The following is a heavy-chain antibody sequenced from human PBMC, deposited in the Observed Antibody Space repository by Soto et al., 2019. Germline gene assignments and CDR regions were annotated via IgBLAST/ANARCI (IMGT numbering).Heavy chain of an antibody. CDR1: GGSISSSSYY. J-gene: IGHJ3*02. V-gene: IGHV4-39*01. D-gene: IGHD6-19*01. CDR3: ARYSSGWYGNAFDI. Sequence: SETLSLTCTVSGGSISSSSYYWGWIRQPPGKGLEWIGSIYYIGSTYYNPSLKSRVTISVDTSKNQFSLKLSSVTAADTAVYYCARYSSGWYGNAFDIWGQGTMVTVSS. CDR2: IYYIGST.